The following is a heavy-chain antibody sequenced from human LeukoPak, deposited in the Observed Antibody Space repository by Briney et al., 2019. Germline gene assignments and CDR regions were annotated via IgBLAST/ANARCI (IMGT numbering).Heavy chain of an antibody. CDR2: ISCDGANK. CDR3: AKEPMRSAYFDPFHI. CDR1: GFTFSSNG. J-gene: IGHJ3*01. V-gene: IGHV3-30*18. Sequence: GGSLRLSCAASGFTFSSNGMHWVRQAPGKGVEWVAVISCDGANKYYADSVKGRFTISRDNSKNTLYLQMNSLRAEDTAVYYCAKEPMRSAYFDPFHIWGQGTIVTVSS. D-gene: IGHD3-9*01.